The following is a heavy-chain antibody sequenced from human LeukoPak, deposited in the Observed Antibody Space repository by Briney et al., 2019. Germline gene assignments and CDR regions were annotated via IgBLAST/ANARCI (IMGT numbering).Heavy chain of an antibody. CDR1: GFTFSSYA. V-gene: IGHV3-23*01. CDR2: ISGSSGST. J-gene: IGHJ5*01. Sequence: GGSLTLSCAASGFTFSSYAMSWVRQAPGKGLEWVSGISGSSGSTYYTDSVKGRFTISRDNSKNTLYLQMNSLRAEDTAVYYCAKGNRDGYNFDYWGQGSLVTVSS. D-gene: IGHD5-24*01. CDR3: AKGNRDGYNFDY.